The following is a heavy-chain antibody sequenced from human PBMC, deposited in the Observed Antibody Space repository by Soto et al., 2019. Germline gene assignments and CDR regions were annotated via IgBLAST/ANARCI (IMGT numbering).Heavy chain of an antibody. J-gene: IGHJ6*02. CDR3: AKDASIAAARLAYYYYGMDV. V-gene: IGHV3-23*01. CDR2: ISGSGGST. D-gene: IGHD6-13*01. Sequence: GGSLRLSCAASGFTFSSYAMSWVRQAPGKGLEWVSGISGSGGSTYYADSVKGRFTISRDNSKNTLYLQMNSLRAEDTAVYYCAKDASIAAARLAYYYYGMDVWGQGTMVTVSS. CDR1: GFTFSSYA.